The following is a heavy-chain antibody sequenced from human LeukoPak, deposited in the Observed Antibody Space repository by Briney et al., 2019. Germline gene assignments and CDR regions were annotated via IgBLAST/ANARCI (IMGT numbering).Heavy chain of an antibody. Sequence: GASVKVSCKASGYTFNTFGVAWVRQAPGQGLEWMGWISAYNGNTNYAQKLQGRVTMTTDTSTSTAYMELRSLRSDDTAVYYCARVGHYDSSGYYPNWGQGTLVTVSS. CDR3: ARVGHYDSSGYYPN. J-gene: IGHJ4*02. V-gene: IGHV1-18*01. D-gene: IGHD3-22*01. CDR1: GYTFNTFG. CDR2: ISAYNGNT.